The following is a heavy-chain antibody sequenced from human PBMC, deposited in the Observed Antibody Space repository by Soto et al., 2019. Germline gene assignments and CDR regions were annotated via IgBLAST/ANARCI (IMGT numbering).Heavy chain of an antibody. J-gene: IGHJ4*02. Sequence: QVQLVQSGADVKKPGASVKVSCKTSGYTFTGHYIHWVRQAPGQGLEWMGWINPNTGDISYAEKFQGRVIMTRDTSISTAYMELSRLRSDDAAVYYCARGYTYGSFDSWAQGTPVTVSS. D-gene: IGHD5-18*01. CDR2: INPNTGDI. V-gene: IGHV1-2*02. CDR3: ARGYTYGSFDS. CDR1: GYTFTGHY.